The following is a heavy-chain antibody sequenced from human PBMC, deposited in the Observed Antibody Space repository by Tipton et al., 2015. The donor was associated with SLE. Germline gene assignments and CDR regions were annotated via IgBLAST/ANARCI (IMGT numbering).Heavy chain of an antibody. CDR3: AREAYSSGWLVY. Sequence: SLRLSCAASGFTFSSYGMNWVRQAPGKGLEWVSSISSSSSYIYYADSVKGRFTISRDNAKNSLYLQMNSLRAEDTAVYYCAREAYSSGWLVYWGQGTLVTVSS. D-gene: IGHD6-19*01. V-gene: IGHV3-21*03. CDR1: GFTFSSYG. CDR2: ISSSSSYI. J-gene: IGHJ4*02.